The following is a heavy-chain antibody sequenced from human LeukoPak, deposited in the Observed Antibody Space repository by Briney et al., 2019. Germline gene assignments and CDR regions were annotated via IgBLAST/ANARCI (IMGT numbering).Heavy chain of an antibody. Sequence: PGGSLRLSCATSGFTFSSYAMSWVCQAPGKGLEWVSAISGSGGTAYYADSVKGRFTISRDNSKNTLYLQMNSLRAEDTAVYYCAKKGYYDGSGYYMYYFDHWGQGTLVTVSS. CDR2: ISGSGGTA. V-gene: IGHV3-23*01. CDR1: GFTFSSYA. J-gene: IGHJ4*02. D-gene: IGHD3-22*01. CDR3: AKKGYYDGSGYYMYYFDH.